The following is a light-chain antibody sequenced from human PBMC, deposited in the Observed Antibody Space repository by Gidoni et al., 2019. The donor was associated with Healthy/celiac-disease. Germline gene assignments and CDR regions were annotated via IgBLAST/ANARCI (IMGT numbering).Light chain of an antibody. Sequence: DIHMTQSPSTLSASVVDRVTITCRASQSISSWLAWYQQKPGKAPKLLIYDASSLESGVPSRFSGSGSGTEFTLTISSLKPDDFALYYCQQYNSYWWTFGQGTKVEIK. CDR3: QQYNSYWWT. V-gene: IGKV1-5*01. J-gene: IGKJ1*01. CDR1: QSISSW. CDR2: DAS.